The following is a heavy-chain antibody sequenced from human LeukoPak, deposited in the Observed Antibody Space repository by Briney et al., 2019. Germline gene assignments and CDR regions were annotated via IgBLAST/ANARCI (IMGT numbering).Heavy chain of an antibody. CDR2: MNPNSGNT. Sequence: GASVKVSCKASGYTFTSYDINWVRQATGQGFEGMGWMNPNSGNTGYAQKFQGRVTMTRNTSISTAYMELSSLRSEDTAVYYCARTAAEWFGEFLYYYYGMDVWGQGTTVTVSS. CDR3: ARTAAEWFGEFLYYYYGMDV. V-gene: IGHV1-8*01. CDR1: GYTFTSYD. D-gene: IGHD3-10*01. J-gene: IGHJ6*02.